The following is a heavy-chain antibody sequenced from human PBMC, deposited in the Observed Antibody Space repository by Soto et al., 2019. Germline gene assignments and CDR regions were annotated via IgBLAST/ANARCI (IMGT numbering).Heavy chain of an antibody. CDR3: AREAVEATQNPDY. D-gene: IGHD1-26*01. CDR1: GYTFTSYG. V-gene: IGHV1-18*01. CDR2: IGAYNGNT. J-gene: IGHJ4*02. Sequence: QVQLVQSGAEVKKPGASVKVSCKASGYTFTSYGISWVRQAPGQGLEWMGWIGAYNGNTNYAQKLQGKVTMTTDTSGGTGCMEVRRPRSADTAVYYWAREAVEATQNPDYWGKGTLVTVSS.